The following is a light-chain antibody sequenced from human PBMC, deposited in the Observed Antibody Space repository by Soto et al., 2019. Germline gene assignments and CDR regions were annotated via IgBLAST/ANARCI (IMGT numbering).Light chain of an antibody. CDR1: QNINNW. CDR2: EAS. CDR3: RLYNSYSYT. Sequence: DFQMTQSPSTLSASVGDRVTITCRASQNINNWLAWYQRKPGKAPKLLIYEASNLQSGVPSRFSGSGSGTEFILTISSLQPDDFATYYCRLYNSYSYTFGQGTKVDIK. J-gene: IGKJ2*01. V-gene: IGKV1-5*03.